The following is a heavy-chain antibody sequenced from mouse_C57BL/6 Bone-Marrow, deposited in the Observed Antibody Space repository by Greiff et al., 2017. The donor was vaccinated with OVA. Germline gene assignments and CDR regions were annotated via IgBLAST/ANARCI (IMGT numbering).Heavy chain of an antibody. Sequence: EVQLQQSGPELVKPGASVKISCKASGYTFTDYYMNWVKQSHGKSLEWIGDINPNNGGTSYNQKFKGKATLTVDKSSSTAYMELRSLTSEDSAVYYCARENYGSSYVGWGQGTLVTVSA. D-gene: IGHD1-1*01. CDR1: GYTFTDYY. V-gene: IGHV1-26*01. J-gene: IGHJ3*02. CDR2: INPNNGGT. CDR3: ARENYGSSYVG.